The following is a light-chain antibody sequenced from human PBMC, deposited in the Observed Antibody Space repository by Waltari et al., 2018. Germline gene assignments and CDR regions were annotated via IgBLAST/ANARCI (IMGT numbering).Light chain of an antibody. CDR3: LQDYNYPWT. CDR2: AAS. J-gene: IGKJ1*01. V-gene: IGKV1-6*01. Sequence: ASQMTQSPSSLPASVVATYTITCRASQGIRYDLGWYQQKPGKAPKLLIYAASSLQSGVPSRFSGGGAGTEFTLTISSLQPEDFATYYCLQDYNYPWTFGQGTKVEIK. CDR1: QGIRYD.